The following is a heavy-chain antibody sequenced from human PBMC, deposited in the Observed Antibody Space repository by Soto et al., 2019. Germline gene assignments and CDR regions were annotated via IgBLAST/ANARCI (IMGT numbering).Heavy chain of an antibody. CDR2: IKQDGSEK. Sequence: PGGSLRLSCAASGFTFSSYWMSWVRQAPGKGLEWVANIKQDGSEKYYVDSVKGRFTISRDNAKNSLYLQMNSLRAEDTAVYYCAREEEEMATIYFDYWGQGTLVTVSS. J-gene: IGHJ4*02. CDR3: AREEEEMATIYFDY. CDR1: GFTFSSYW. V-gene: IGHV3-7*01. D-gene: IGHD5-12*01.